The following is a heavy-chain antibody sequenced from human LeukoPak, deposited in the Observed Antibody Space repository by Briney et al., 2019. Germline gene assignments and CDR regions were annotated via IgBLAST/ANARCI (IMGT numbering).Heavy chain of an antibody. CDR1: GFTFSSYA. D-gene: IGHD6-13*01. Sequence: GGSLRLSCAASGFTFSSYAMSWVRQAPGKGLEWVSGISGSGGSTYYADSVKGRFTISRDNAKNSLYLQMNSLRAEDTAVYYCARDPSYSSSWYVSWFDPWGQGTLVTVSS. V-gene: IGHV3-23*01. J-gene: IGHJ5*02. CDR2: ISGSGGST. CDR3: ARDPSYSSSWYVSWFDP.